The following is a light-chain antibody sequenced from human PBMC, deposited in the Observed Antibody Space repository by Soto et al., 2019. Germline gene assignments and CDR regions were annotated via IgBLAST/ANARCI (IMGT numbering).Light chain of an antibody. V-gene: IGLV2-14*01. J-gene: IGLJ1*01. CDR2: DVS. CDR3: SSYTSSSTDV. Sequence: QSALTQPASVSGSPGQSITISCTGTSSDVGGYNYVSWYQQHPGKAPKLMIYDVSNRPSGVSNRFSGSKSDNTASLTISGLQAEDDAYYYCSSYTSSSTDVFGTGTKLTVL. CDR1: SSDVGGYNY.